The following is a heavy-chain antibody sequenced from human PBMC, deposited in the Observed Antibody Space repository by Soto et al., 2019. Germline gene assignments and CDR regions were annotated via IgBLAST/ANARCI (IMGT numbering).Heavy chain of an antibody. D-gene: IGHD4-4*01. J-gene: IGHJ4*02. CDR1: GFTFSGYW. CDR2: IKHGGSVQ. CDR3: ARATYSNAWYRFDL. V-gene: IGHV3-7*03. Sequence: QLVESGGGLVQPGGSLRLSCEASGFTFSGYWMSWLRQAPGKGLGWVADIKHGGSVQYYVDSVKGRFTISRDNAKKLLYLQMNGLRAEDTALYYCARATYSNAWYRFDLWGQGTLVTVSS.